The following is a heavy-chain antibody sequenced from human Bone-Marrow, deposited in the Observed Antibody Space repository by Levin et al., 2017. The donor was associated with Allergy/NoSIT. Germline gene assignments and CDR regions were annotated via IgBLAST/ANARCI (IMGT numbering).Heavy chain of an antibody. Sequence: GGSLRLSCAASGFTFSSYAMSWVRQAPGKGLEWVSAISGSGGSTYYADSVKGRITISRDNSKNTLYLQMNSLRAEDTAVYYCAKGIVATDGYYYYGMDVWGQGTTVTVSS. J-gene: IGHJ6*02. V-gene: IGHV3-23*01. CDR1: GFTFSSYA. D-gene: IGHD5-12*01. CDR2: ISGSGGST. CDR3: AKGIVATDGYYYYGMDV.